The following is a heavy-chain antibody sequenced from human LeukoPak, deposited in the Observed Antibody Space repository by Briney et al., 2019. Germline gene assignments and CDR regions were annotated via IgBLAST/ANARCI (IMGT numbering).Heavy chain of an antibody. Sequence: PGGSLRLSCAASGFAFSSYAMHWVRQAPGKGLEWVAVISYDGSNKYYADSVKGRFTISRDNSKNTLYLQMNSLRAEDTAVYYYVSGSYFRFDYWGQGTLVTVSS. D-gene: IGHD1-26*01. CDR3: VSGSYFRFDY. J-gene: IGHJ4*02. V-gene: IGHV3-30-3*01. CDR2: ISYDGSNK. CDR1: GFAFSSYA.